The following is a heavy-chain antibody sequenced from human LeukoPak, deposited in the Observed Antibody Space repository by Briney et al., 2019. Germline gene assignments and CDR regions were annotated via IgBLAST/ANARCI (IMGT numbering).Heavy chain of an antibody. D-gene: IGHD4-17*01. Sequence: PGGSLRLSCTASGFTFSAYAMVWVRQAPGKGPEWVSAIRGGGGSAFYADSVKGRFTISRDNPKYTLFLQMNSLRAEDTAVYYCARDPNGDYIGAFDMWGPGTMVTVSS. J-gene: IGHJ3*02. V-gene: IGHV3-23*01. CDR1: GFTFSAYA. CDR2: IRGGGGSA. CDR3: ARDPNGDYIGAFDM.